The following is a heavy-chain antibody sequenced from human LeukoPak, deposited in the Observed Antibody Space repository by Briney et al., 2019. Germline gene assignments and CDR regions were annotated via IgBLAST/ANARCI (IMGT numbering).Heavy chain of an antibody. J-gene: IGHJ4*02. CDR2: IYSGGST. CDR3: AREVGGGSSFYFDY. V-gene: IGHV3-53*01. Sequence: GGSLRLSCAASGFTVSSYYRSWVRQAPGKGLEWVSVIYSGGSTYYADSVKGRFTISRDNSKNTLYLQMNSLRADDTAVYYCAREVGGGSSFYFDYWGQGTLVTVSS. D-gene: IGHD6-6*01. CDR1: GFTVSSYY.